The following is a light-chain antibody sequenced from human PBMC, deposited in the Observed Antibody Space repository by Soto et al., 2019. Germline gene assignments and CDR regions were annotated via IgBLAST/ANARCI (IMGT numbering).Light chain of an antibody. V-gene: IGKV4-1*01. J-gene: IGKJ4*01. Sequence: DIVMTQSPDSLALSLGERATIKCKSSQSVLSTSNNNNYLAWYQQKPRQPPKLLIYWASTRQAGVPARFRGGGSGTDFTLTISSLQAEDVAVYYCQQYYRNPLSFGGGTKVEIK. CDR2: WAS. CDR1: QSVLSTSNNNNY. CDR3: QQYYRNPLS.